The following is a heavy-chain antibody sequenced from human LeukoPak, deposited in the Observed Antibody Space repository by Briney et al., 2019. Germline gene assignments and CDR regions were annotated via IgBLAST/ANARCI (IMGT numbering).Heavy chain of an antibody. Sequence: GGSLRLSCAASGFTFSSYEMNWVRQAPGKGLEWVANIKQDGSEKYYVDSVTGRFTISRDNAKNSLFLQMSSLRADDTAVYYCARGGIRGVLMEYWGQGTLVTVSS. D-gene: IGHD3-10*01. CDR2: IKQDGSEK. CDR3: ARGGIRGVLMEY. V-gene: IGHV3-7*05. CDR1: GFTFSSYE. J-gene: IGHJ4*02.